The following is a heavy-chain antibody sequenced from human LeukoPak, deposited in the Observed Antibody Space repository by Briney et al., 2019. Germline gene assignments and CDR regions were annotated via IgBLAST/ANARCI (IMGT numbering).Heavy chain of an antibody. CDR2: ISYDGSNK. CDR3: GSLHRDDYNPFDY. D-gene: IGHD5-24*01. Sequence: GGSLRLSCAASGFTFSSYGMHWVRQAPGKGLEWVAVISYDGSNKYYADSVKGRFTISRDNSKNTLYLQMNSLRTEDTAVYYCGSLHRDDYNPFDYWGQGTLVTVSS. V-gene: IGHV3-30*03. J-gene: IGHJ4*02. CDR1: GFTFSSYG.